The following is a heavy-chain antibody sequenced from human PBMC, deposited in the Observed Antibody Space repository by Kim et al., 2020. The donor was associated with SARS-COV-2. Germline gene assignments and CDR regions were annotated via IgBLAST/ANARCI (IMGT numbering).Heavy chain of an antibody. CDR1: GGSFSGYY. J-gene: IGHJ4*02. D-gene: IGHD5-18*01. V-gene: IGHV4-34*01. CDR3: ARGQYSYGLDY. Sequence: SETLSLTCAVYGGSFSGYYWSWIRQPPGKGLEWIGEINHSGSTNYNPSLKSRVTISVDTSKNQFSLKLSSVTAADTAVYYCARGQYSYGLDYWGQGTLVTVSS. CDR2: INHSGST.